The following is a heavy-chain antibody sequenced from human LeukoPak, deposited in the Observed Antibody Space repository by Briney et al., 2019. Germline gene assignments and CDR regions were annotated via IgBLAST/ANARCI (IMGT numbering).Heavy chain of an antibody. Sequence: GGSLRLSCAASGFTFSSYSMDWVRQAPGKGLEWVSVIYSGGSTYYADSVKGRFTISRDNSKNTLYLQINSLRVEDTAVYYCAKGGTNDMATSFWGLGTLVTVSS. V-gene: IGHV3-NL1*01. CDR3: AKGGTNDMATSF. CDR1: GFTFSSYS. CDR2: IYSGGST. D-gene: IGHD5-24*01. J-gene: IGHJ4*02.